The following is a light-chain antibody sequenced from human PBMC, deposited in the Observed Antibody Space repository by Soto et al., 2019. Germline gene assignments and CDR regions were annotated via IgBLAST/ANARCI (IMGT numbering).Light chain of an antibody. CDR2: DVS. J-gene: IGLJ1*01. CDR3: CSYAGNYIYV. CDR1: NSDVGGYNF. Sequence: LTQPRSVSGSPGQSVTISCTGTNSDVGGYNFVSWYQQVPGKAPKLMIYDVSNRPSGVPDRFSGSKSGSTAALTISGPQADDEGEYYCCSYAGNYIYVFGTGTKVTVL. V-gene: IGLV2-11*01.